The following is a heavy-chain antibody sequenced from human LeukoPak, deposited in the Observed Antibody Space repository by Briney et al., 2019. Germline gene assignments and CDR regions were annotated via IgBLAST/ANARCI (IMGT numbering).Heavy chain of an antibody. CDR3: VKDRGSNTLPFWT. D-gene: IGHD3-16*01. CDR2: ISGGGGST. V-gene: IGHV3-23*01. J-gene: IGHJ5*02. Sequence: PGGSLRLSCAAAGFTFSSYAMSWVRQAPGTGLEWVSVISGGGGSTYYADSVKGRFTISRHNSKNTLYLQMNSLRAEDTAVYYCVKDRGSNTLPFWTWGQGTLVTVSS. CDR1: GFTFSSYA.